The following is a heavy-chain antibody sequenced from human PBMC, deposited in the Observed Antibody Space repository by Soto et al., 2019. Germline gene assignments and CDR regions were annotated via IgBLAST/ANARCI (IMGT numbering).Heavy chain of an antibody. Sequence: GASVKVSCKASGYTFTGYYMHWVRQAPGQGLEWMGWINPNSGGTNYAQKFQGWVTMTRDTSISTAYMELSRLRSDDTAVYYCARGGSGGPHYYYGMDVWGQGTTVTVYS. CDR1: GYTFTGYY. V-gene: IGHV1-2*04. J-gene: IGHJ6*02. CDR2: INPNSGGT. D-gene: IGHD2-15*01. CDR3: ARGGSGGPHYYYGMDV.